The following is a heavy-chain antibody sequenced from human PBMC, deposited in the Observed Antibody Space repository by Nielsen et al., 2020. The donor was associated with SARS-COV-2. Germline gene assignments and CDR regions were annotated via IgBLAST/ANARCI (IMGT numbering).Heavy chain of an antibody. D-gene: IGHD4-11*01. CDR2: IKQDGSEK. CDR1: GFTFSSYW. J-gene: IGHJ6*02. V-gene: IGHV3-7*03. CDR3: ARETDYSNFWGGMDV. Sequence: GESLKISCAASGFTFSSYWMSWVRQAPGKGLEWVANIKQDGSEKYYVDSVKGRFTISRDNAKNSLYLQMNSLRAEDTAVYYCARETDYSNFWGGMDVWGQGTTVTVSS.